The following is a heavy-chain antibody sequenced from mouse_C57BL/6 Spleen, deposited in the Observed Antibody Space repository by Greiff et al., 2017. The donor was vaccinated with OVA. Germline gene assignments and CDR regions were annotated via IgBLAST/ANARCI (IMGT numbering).Heavy chain of an antibody. J-gene: IGHJ1*03. CDR2: ISGGGGNT. CDR3: ARHLGYGSSYWYFDV. D-gene: IGHD1-1*01. Sequence: EVQLVESGGGLVKPGGSLKLSCAASGFTFSSYTMSWVRQTPEKRLEWVATISGGGGNTYYPDSVKGRFTISRDNAKNTLYLQMSSLRSEDTALYYGARHLGYGSSYWYFDVWGTGTTVTVSS. CDR1: GFTFSSYT. V-gene: IGHV5-9*01.